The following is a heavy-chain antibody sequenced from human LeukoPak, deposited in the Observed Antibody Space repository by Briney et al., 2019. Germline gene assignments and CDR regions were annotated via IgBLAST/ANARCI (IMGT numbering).Heavy chain of an antibody. Sequence: GGSLRLSCAASGFTFSSYWMSWVRQAPGKGLEWVANIKQDGSEKHYVDSVKGRFAISRDNAKNSLYLQMNSLRAEDTAVYYCARGPYYDFWSGYPFDYWGQGTLVTVSS. CDR1: GFTFSSYW. V-gene: IGHV3-7*04. CDR3: ARGPYYDFWSGYPFDY. D-gene: IGHD3-3*01. J-gene: IGHJ4*02. CDR2: IKQDGSEK.